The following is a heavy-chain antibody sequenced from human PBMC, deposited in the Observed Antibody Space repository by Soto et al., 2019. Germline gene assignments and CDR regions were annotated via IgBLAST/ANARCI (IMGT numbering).Heavy chain of an antibody. CDR3: VKPPVITASYYYYDMDV. CDR2: ISGSGIST. J-gene: IGHJ6*02. Sequence: GGSLRLSYAASGFTFSSYVMNWVRQAPGKGLEWVSGISGSGISTYYTDSVKGRFTISRDNSKNTVFLQMNSLRDEDTAVYYCVKPPVITASYYYYDMDVWGQGTTVTVSS. V-gene: IGHV3-23*01. CDR1: GFTFSSYV. D-gene: IGHD4-4*01.